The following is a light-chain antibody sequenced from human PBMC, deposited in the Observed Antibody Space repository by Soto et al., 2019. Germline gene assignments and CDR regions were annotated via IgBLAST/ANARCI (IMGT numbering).Light chain of an antibody. CDR2: GVS. J-gene: IGKJ1*01. V-gene: IGKV3-20*01. CDR3: GQFVSSPPRT. CDR1: QSVGDTF. Sequence: EIVLTQSPGTLSLSPGEKATLSCRASQSVGDTFLSWYQQKPGLAPRLLIYGVSNRATGIPDRFSGSGSGTDLIRTICILEPEDFALYYCGQFVSSPPRTFGQGTKVEIK.